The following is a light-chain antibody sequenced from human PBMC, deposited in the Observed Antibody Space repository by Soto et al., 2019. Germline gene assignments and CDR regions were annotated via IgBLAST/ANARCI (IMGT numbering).Light chain of an antibody. CDR2: EGS. V-gene: IGLV2-23*03. CDR3: SSYAGNNNFV. J-gene: IGLJ1*01. Sequence: QSVLTQPASVSGSPGQSITISCTGTSSDVGSYNLVSWYQQHPGKAPKLMIYEGSKRPSGVSNRFSASKSGNTASLTVSGLQAEDEADYYCSSYAGNNNFVFGSGTKLTVL. CDR1: SSDVGSYNL.